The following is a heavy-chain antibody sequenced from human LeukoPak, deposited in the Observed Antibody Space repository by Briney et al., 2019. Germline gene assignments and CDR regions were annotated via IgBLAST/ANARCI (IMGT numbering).Heavy chain of an antibody. CDR2: IYYSGST. J-gene: IGHJ4*02. D-gene: IGHD5-18*01. Sequence: SETLSLTCTVSGGSISSGDYYWSWIRQPPGKGLEWIGSIYYSGSTYYNPSLKSRVTISVDTSKNQFSLKLSSVTAADTAVYYCARRKLWAFDYWGQGTLVTVSS. CDR1: GGSISSGDYY. V-gene: IGHV4-39*01. CDR3: ARRKLWAFDY.